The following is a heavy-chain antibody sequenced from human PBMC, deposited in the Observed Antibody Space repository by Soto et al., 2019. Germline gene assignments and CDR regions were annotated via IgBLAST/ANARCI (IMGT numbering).Heavy chain of an antibody. CDR1: SESFTGFY. J-gene: IGHJ4*02. V-gene: IGHV4-34*01. CDR3: ARSQKVSGSSQTRQDI. D-gene: IGHD6-6*01. Sequence: SENLPLACSIYSESFTGFYWSWINQHPGKRLEWIWEISQSGSTNYKPAPNIPVSISVDTSKNQFSLNLTSVNAADRAVYYWARSQKVSGSSQTRQDIWGLGALVT. CDR2: ISQSGST.